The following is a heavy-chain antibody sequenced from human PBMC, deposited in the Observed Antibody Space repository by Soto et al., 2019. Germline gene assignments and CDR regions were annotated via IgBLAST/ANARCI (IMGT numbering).Heavy chain of an antibody. CDR2: IIAYTGNT. J-gene: IGHJ3*02. CDR3: ARPMRNSAACDI. Sequence: ASVKVSCNASCYTFTSYGIIWWRPAPGQELEWMGWIIAYTGNTNCSQKLPGRVTMTSDTSTSTADMELRSLRSDDTAVYYWARPMRNSAACDIWGQGTMV. CDR1: CYTFTSYG. V-gene: IGHV1-18*01. D-gene: IGHD1-7*01.